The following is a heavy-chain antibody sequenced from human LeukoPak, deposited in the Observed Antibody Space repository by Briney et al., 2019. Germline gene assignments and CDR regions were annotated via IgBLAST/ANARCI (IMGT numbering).Heavy chain of an antibody. Sequence: SETLSLTCTVSGGSISSGDYYWSWIRQPPGKGLEWIGYIYYSGSTYYNPSLKSRVTISVDTSKNQFSLKLSSVTAADTAVCYCARGATTVTTFDYWGQGTLVTVSS. J-gene: IGHJ4*02. CDR2: IYYSGST. CDR1: GGSISSGDYY. CDR3: ARGATTVTTFDY. D-gene: IGHD4-17*01. V-gene: IGHV4-30-4*01.